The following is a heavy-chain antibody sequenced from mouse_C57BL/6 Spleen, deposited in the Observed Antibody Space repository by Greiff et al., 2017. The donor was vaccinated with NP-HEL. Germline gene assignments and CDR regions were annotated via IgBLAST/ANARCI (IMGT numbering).Heavy chain of an antibody. CDR1: GFTFSDAW. Sequence: EVQVVESGGGLVQPGGSMKLSCAASGFTFSDAWMDWVRQSPEKGLEWVAEIRNKANNHATYYAESVKGRFTISRDDSKSSVYLQMNSLRAEDTGIYYCTPIYYGYDGGFGFAYWGQGTLVTVSA. D-gene: IGHD2-2*01. J-gene: IGHJ3*01. CDR2: IRNKANNHAT. V-gene: IGHV6-6*01. CDR3: TPIYYGYDGGFGFAY.